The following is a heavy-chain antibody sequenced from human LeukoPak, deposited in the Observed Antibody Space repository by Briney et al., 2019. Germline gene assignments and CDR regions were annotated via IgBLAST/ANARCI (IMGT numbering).Heavy chain of an antibody. D-gene: IGHD5-18*01. Sequence: GGSLRLSCAASGFTFSSYDMHWVRQATGKGLEWVSAIGTAGDTYYPGSVKGRFTISRENAKNSLYLQMNSLRAGDTAVYYCARGLDTAMVTGYYGMDVWGQGTTVTVSS. CDR3: ARGLDTAMVTGYYGMDV. J-gene: IGHJ6*02. CDR2: IGTAGDT. CDR1: GFTFSSYD. V-gene: IGHV3-13*01.